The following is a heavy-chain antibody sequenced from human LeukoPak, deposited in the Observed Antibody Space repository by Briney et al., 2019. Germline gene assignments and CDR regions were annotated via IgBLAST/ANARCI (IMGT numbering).Heavy chain of an antibody. Sequence: GGSLRLSCAASEFSVGSNYMTWVRQAPGKGLEWVSLTYSGGSTYYADSVKGRFTISRDNSKNTLYLQMNSLRAEDTAIYYCAKVPGTIIGTTFDPWGQGTLVTVSS. CDR3: AKVPGTIIGTTFDP. J-gene: IGHJ5*02. CDR1: EFSVGSNY. CDR2: TYSGGST. D-gene: IGHD1-20*01. V-gene: IGHV3-66*01.